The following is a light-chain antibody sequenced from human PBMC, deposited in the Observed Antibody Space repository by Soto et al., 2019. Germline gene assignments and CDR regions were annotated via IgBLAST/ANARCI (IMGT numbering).Light chain of an antibody. V-gene: IGLV1-51*01. CDR1: TSNIESNY. CDR3: GTWDSSLSTVL. Sequence: QSVLTQPPSVSAAPGQKVTISCSGSTSNIESNYVSWYQQLPGTAPKLLIYDNNKRPSGIPDRFSGSKSGTSATLGITGLQTGDEADYYCGTWDSSLSTVLFGGGTKVTVL. CDR2: DNN. J-gene: IGLJ2*01.